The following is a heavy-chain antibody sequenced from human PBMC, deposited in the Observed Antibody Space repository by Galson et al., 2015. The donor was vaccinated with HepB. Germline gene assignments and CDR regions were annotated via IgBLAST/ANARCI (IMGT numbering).Heavy chain of an antibody. CDR2: IDPSNSYS. V-gene: IGHV5-10-1*01. Sequence: QSGAEVKKPGEYLRISCEASGYKFSSYSITWVRQMPEKGLEWMGRIDPSNSYSNYSPSFQGHVTMSVDKSINTAYLQWSSLKASDTATYYCARQGSGWYSGGNWFDSWGQVTQVTVSS. CDR1: GYKFSSYS. D-gene: IGHD6-19*01. J-gene: IGHJ5*01. CDR3: ARQGSGWYSGGNWFDS.